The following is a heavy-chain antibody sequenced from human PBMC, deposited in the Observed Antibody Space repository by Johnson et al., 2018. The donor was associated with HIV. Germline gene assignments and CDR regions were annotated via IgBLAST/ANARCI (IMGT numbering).Heavy chain of an antibody. V-gene: IGHV3-66*02. Sequence: VQLVESGGGLVQPGGSLRLSCVGSSNYKSWVRQAPGKGLEWVSVIYSGGSTYYADSVKGRFTISRDTSKNKIYLQTNSLRVDDTAVYYCARDREYGLAWGWAFDIWGQGTMVTVSS. CDR3: ARDREYGLAWGWAFDI. J-gene: IGHJ3*02. D-gene: IGHD2/OR15-2a*01. CDR2: IYSGGST. CDR1: SNY.